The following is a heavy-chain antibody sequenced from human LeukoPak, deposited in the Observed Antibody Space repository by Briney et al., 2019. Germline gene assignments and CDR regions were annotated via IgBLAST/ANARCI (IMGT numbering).Heavy chain of an antibody. CDR2: IYTRGST. CDR1: GRSISGFY. V-gene: IGHV4-4*07. J-gene: IGHJ4*02. D-gene: IGHD5-18*01. Sequence: PSETLSLTCTVSGRSISGFYWSWIRHTAGGGLEWIGRIYTRGSTNYNPSFKSRVPMSLDTSKNPFSQHLSSVTAPDTAVYDWARVKLSHGYSYGYNPYYFDYWGQGTLVTVSS. CDR3: ARVKLSHGYSYGYNPYYFDY.